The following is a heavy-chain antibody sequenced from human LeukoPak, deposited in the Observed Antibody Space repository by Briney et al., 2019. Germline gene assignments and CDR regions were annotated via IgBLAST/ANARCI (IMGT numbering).Heavy chain of an antibody. CDR2: INPKNGDT. Sequence: ASVTVSFKASGYTFTAYYIHWVGQAPGQGGEGMGRINPKNGDTNYAQKFQERVTITRDTAMSEAYMEISRLTYDDTAVYYCGRGIQSFDPWGQGTLVTVSS. CDR3: GRGIQSFDP. J-gene: IGHJ5*02. V-gene: IGHV1-2*06. CDR1: GYTFTAYY.